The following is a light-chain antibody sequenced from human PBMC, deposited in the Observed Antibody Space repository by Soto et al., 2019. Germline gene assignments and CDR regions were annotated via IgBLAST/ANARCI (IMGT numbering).Light chain of an antibody. CDR2: EVS. CDR1: SSDVGSYNL. V-gene: IGLV2-23*02. CDR3: CSYAGSSIFYV. J-gene: IGLJ1*01. Sequence: QSVLAQPASVSGSPGQSITISCTGTSSDVGSYNLVSWYQQHPGKAPKLMIYEVSKRPSGVSNRFSGSNSGNTASLTFFGLQAEDEADYYCCSYAGSSIFYVFGTGTKVTVL.